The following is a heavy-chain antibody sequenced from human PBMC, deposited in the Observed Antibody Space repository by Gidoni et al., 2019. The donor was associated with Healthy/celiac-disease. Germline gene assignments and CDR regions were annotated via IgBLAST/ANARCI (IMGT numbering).Heavy chain of an antibody. CDR3: AKAAVAGPKRPAPRALYYMDV. CDR1: GFTFSSYA. Sequence: EVQLLESGGGLVQPGGSLRLSCAASGFTFSSYAMRWVRQAPGKGLEWVSAISGSGGSTYYADSVKGRFTISRDNSKNTLYLQMNSLRAEDTAVYYCAKAAVAGPKRPAPRALYYMDVWGKGTTVTVSS. D-gene: IGHD6-19*01. V-gene: IGHV3-23*01. CDR2: ISGSGGST. J-gene: IGHJ6*03.